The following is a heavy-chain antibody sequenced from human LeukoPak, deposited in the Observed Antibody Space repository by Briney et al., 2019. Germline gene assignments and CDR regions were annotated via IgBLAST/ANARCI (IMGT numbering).Heavy chain of an antibody. Sequence: PGGSLRLSCAASGFTFSSYAMSWVRQAPGKGLEWASAISGSGGSTYYADSVKGRFTISRDNAKNSLYLQMNSLRAEDTAVYYCARAFESGGDRSGAMDVWGQGTTVTVSS. J-gene: IGHJ6*02. CDR1: GFTFSSYA. D-gene: IGHD2-21*02. CDR3: ARAFESGGDRSGAMDV. CDR2: ISGSGGST. V-gene: IGHV3-23*01.